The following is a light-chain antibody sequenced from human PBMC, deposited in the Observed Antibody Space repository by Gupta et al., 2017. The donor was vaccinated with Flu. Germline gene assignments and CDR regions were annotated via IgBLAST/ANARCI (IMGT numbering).Light chain of an antibody. CDR3: QQYDTDLAT. CDR2: MAS. J-gene: IGKJ2*01. Sequence: PSTLCASVGDRVTITCQASQSIRNWSAWYRQKPEKAPKLLIDMASNLESGVPSRVSGSGSGTGFTLTISRMQPDDFATYYGQQYDTDLATFGQGTKLQIK. V-gene: IGKV1-5*03. CDR1: QSIRNW.